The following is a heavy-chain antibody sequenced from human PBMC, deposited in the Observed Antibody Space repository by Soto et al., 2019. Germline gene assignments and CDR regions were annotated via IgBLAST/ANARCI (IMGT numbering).Heavy chain of an antibody. V-gene: IGHV4-39*01. Sequence: KPSETLSLTXTVSGDSISSKNYYWEWIRLPPGKGLDWIGSIYDNGGTYYNPSLKSRVTIHVETPKKQISLKLKSVTAADSALYYCASRSHRSGSGSFIEKWGQGTLVTVS. CDR1: GDSISSKNYY. CDR2: IYDNGGT. CDR3: ASRSHRSGSGSFIEK. D-gene: IGHD3-10*01. J-gene: IGHJ4*02.